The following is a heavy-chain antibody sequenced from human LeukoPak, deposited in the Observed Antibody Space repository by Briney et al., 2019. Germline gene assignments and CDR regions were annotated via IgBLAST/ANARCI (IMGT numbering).Heavy chain of an antibody. CDR1: GYTFTGYA. V-gene: IGHV1-3*01. J-gene: IGHJ4*02. Sequence: ASVKVSCKASGYTFTGYAMHWVRQAPGQRLEWMGWINAGNGNTKYSQKFQGRVTITRDTSADTAYMELSSLRSEDTAVYYCARLKYCTNGVCYAGFDYWGQGTLVTVSS. CDR3: ARLKYCTNGVCYAGFDY. CDR2: INAGNGNT. D-gene: IGHD2-8*01.